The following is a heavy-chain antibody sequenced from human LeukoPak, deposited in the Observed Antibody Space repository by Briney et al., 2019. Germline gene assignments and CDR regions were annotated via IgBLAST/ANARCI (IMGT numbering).Heavy chain of an antibody. J-gene: IGHJ6*02. CDR2: INHSGST. Sequence: SETLSLTCAVYGGSFSGYYWSWIRQPPEKGLEWIGEINHSGSTNYNPSLKSRVTISVDTSKNQFSLKLSSVTAADTAVYYCASCAPRYYYYYYGMDVWGQGTTVTVSS. V-gene: IGHV4-34*01. CDR3: ASCAPRYYYYYYGMDV. CDR1: GGSFSGYY.